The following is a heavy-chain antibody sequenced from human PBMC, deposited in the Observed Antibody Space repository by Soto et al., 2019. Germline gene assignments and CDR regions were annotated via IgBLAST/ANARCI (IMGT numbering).Heavy chain of an antibody. CDR1: GYTFSNYY. CDR3: ARATRSGSPHFDH. V-gene: IGHV1-46*01. Sequence: AAVKVSCQGAGYTFSNYYMHWVRQAPGQGLEWMGIINPSGDSTSYAQEFQGRVTMTRETSTSTLYMELSSLRSEDTAVYYWARATRSGSPHFDHWGQGTLVTVSS. D-gene: IGHD5-12*01. CDR2: INPSGDST. J-gene: IGHJ4*02.